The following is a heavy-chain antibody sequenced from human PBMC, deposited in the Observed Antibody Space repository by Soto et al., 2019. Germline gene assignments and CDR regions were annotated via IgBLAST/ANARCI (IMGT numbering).Heavy chain of an antibody. D-gene: IGHD6-19*01. J-gene: IGHJ3*02. Sequence: QVQLVQSGAEVKKPGASVKVSCKASGYTFTSYGISWVRQAPGQGLEWMGWISAYNGNTNYAQKLQGRVTMTTDTPTSTAYMELRSLRNDDTAVYYCARVRGDWLVRVLACDIWGQGTMVTVAS. V-gene: IGHV1-18*01. CDR2: ISAYNGNT. CDR1: GYTFTSYG. CDR3: ARVRGDWLVRVLACDI.